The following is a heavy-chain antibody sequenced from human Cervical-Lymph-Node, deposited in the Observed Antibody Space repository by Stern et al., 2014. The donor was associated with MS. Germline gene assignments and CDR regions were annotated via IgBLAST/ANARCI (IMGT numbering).Heavy chain of an antibody. CDR1: GFTFSNFA. J-gene: IGHJ5*02. CDR2: VLADGSNT. CDR3: AKDSEYSASESAS. Sequence: VQLVESGGGVVQPGRSLRLSCSASGFTFSNFAMHWVRQAQGKGLEWEAVVLADGSNTYYADSVKGRFTISRDASKNTVFLQMNSLGAEDTAVYYCAKDSEYSASESASWGQGTLVTVPS. V-gene: IGHV3-30*18. D-gene: IGHD5-12*01.